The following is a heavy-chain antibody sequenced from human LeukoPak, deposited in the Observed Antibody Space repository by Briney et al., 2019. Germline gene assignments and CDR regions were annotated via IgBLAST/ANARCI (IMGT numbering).Heavy chain of an antibody. V-gene: IGHV3-33*01. CDR3: ARDRGYGDYAPGWYYCYGMDV. Sequence: GGSLRLSCAASGFTFSSYGMHWVRQAPGKGLEWVAVIWYDGSNKYYADSVKGRFTISRDNSKNTLYLQMNSLRAEDTAVYYCARDRGYGDYAPGWYYCYGMDVWGQGTTVTVSS. CDR1: GFTFSSYG. J-gene: IGHJ6*02. CDR2: IWYDGSNK. D-gene: IGHD4-17*01.